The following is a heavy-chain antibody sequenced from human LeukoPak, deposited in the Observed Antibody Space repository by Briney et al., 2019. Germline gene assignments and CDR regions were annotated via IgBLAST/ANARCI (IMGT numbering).Heavy chain of an antibody. CDR2: ISGSGGST. J-gene: IGHJ4*02. V-gene: IGHV3-23*01. CDR3: AKGLIDYYDRSGYYSLGFDY. D-gene: IGHD3-22*01. Sequence: GGSLRLSCAASGFTFSSYAMSWVRQAPGKGLEWVSAISGSGGSTYYADSVKGRFTISRDNSKNTLYLQMNSLRAEDTAVYYCAKGLIDYYDRSGYYSLGFDYWGQGTLVTVSS. CDR1: GFTFSSYA.